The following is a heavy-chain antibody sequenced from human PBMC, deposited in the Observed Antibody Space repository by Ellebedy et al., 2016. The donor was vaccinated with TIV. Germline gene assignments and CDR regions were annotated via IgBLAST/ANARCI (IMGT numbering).Heavy chain of an antibody. Sequence: GGSLRLSCAASGFTVSSNYMSWVRQGPGKGLEWVSAIYSSGITYYADSVKGRFTISRDNSRDNYKNTVDLQMNRLRTEDTAVYYCARVDYGLAFHIWGRGAMVTVSS. D-gene: IGHD3-16*01. CDR2: IYSSGIT. CDR1: GFTVSSNY. CDR3: ARVDYGLAFHI. V-gene: IGHV3-66*01. J-gene: IGHJ3*02.